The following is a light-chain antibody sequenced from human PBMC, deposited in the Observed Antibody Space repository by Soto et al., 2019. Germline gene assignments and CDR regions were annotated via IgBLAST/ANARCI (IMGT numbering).Light chain of an antibody. CDR2: LAS. Sequence: DIQMTQSPSSVSASVGDRITITCRASQGIHTRLAWYQQKPEKAPKLLIYLASSFQSDVPSRFSGGGSGTDFTLTISSLQAEDLATYYCQQTDTFPFTFGPGTKVDI. J-gene: IGKJ3*01. V-gene: IGKV1-12*01. CDR1: QGIHTR. CDR3: QQTDTFPFT.